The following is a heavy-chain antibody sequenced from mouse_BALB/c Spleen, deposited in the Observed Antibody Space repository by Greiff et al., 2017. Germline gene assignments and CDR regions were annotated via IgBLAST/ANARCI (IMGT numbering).Heavy chain of an antibody. Sequence: EVMLVESGGGLVQPGGSRKLSCAASGFTFSSFGMHWVRQAPEKGLEWVAYISSGSSTIYYADTVKGRFTISRDNPKNTLFLQMTSLRSEDTAMYYCARSGPGFAYWGQGTLVTASA. CDR1: GFTFSSFG. CDR3: ARSGPGFAY. CDR2: ISSGSSTI. D-gene: IGHD4-1*01. J-gene: IGHJ3*01. V-gene: IGHV5-17*02.